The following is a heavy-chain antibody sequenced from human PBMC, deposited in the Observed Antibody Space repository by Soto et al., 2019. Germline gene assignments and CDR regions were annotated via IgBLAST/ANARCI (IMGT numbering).Heavy chain of an antibody. CDR3: AAVSLSNYYYMDV. J-gene: IGHJ6*03. V-gene: IGHV1-58*02. CDR1: GFTFTSSA. Sequence: QMQLVQSGPEVKKPGTSVKVSCKASGFTFTSSAMQWVRQARGHRLEWRGWIVVGSGNTNYAQKFQERVTINRDMSTSTAYMELSGLRAEGTAVYYCAAVSLSNYYYMDVWGKGSTVSVSS. CDR2: IVVGSGNT.